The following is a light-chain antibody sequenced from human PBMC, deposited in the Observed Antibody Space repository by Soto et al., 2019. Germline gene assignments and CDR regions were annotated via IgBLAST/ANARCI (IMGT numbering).Light chain of an antibody. J-gene: IGKJ1*01. CDR3: QQYVSSPAT. CDR2: WAS. CDR1: QSVLYSSNNKNY. V-gene: IGKV4-1*01. Sequence: VMTQSPDSLAVSLGEGATIDCKSSQSVLYSSNNKNYLAWYQQKPGQPPKLLIYWASTRESGVPDRFSGSGSGTDFTLTISRLEPEDFAVYFCQQYVSSPATFGQGTKVDIK.